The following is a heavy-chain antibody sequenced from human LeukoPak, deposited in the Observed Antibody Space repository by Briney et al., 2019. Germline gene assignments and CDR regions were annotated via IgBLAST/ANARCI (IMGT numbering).Heavy chain of an antibody. J-gene: IGHJ3*02. V-gene: IGHV3-30*02. CDR2: IRYDGTDE. D-gene: IGHD3-16*01. CDR3: ARNRAFGTFDAFDM. Sequence: PGGSLRLSCVASGFIFSGHGMHWVRQAPGKGLEWLAFIRYDGTDESYGDSVRGRLTISRDDSLNTLYLQMDSLRHDDTAVYYCARNRAFGTFDAFDMWGQGTMVTISS. CDR1: GFIFSGHG.